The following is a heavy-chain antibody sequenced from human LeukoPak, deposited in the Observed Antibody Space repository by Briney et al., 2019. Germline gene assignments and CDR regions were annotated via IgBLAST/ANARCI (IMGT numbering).Heavy chain of an antibody. CDR3: ARERVVGYGSGIRNTYHYYGMDV. CDR1: GLTFDSYW. CDR2: INSDGSRT. Sequence: GGSLRLSCAVSGLTFDSYWMHWVRQDPGKGLVWVSCINSDGSRTSYADSAKGRFTISRDNAKNTLNLQMNSLRVEDTAVYYCARERVVGYGSGIRNTYHYYGMDVWGQGTTVTVSS. V-gene: IGHV3-74*01. D-gene: IGHD3-10*01. J-gene: IGHJ6*02.